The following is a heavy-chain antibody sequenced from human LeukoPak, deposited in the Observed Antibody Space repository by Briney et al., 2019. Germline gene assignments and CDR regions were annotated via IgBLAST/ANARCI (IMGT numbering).Heavy chain of an antibody. CDR2: ISASGGTT. CDR3: AKDPLWSSTTVERGYFDL. V-gene: IGHV3-23*01. D-gene: IGHD5/OR15-5a*01. Sequence: GGSLRLSCAASGFTFSSYAMSWVRQAPGKGLEWGSAISASGGTTYYADSVRGRFTISRDNAKNTLYLQMNSLRAEDTAVYYCAKDPLWSSTTVERGYFDLWGRGTLVTVSS. J-gene: IGHJ2*01. CDR1: GFTFSSYA.